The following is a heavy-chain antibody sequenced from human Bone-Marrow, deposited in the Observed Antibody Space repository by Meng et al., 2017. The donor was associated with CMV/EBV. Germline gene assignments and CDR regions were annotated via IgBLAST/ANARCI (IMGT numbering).Heavy chain of an antibody. D-gene: IGHD3-22*01. J-gene: IGHJ4*02. CDR2: VYYSGST. V-gene: IGHV4-59*01. CDR3: ARASYDSSGYYYYCDQ. CDR1: GASLGSYY. Sequence: SETLSLTCNVSGASLGSYYWSWIRQSPGKGLEWIGYVYYSGSTDYNPSLKSRLTISVDTSKNQFSLQLSSVTAADTAVYYCARASYDSSGYYYYCDQWGQGKLVNVAS.